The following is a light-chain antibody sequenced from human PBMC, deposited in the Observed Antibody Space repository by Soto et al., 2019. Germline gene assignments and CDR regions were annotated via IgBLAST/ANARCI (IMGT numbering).Light chain of an antibody. CDR1: QSVTNNY. Sequence: LLTQSPGPLSLSPGERATLSCRASQSVTNNYLDWYQQKPGQAPRLLIYDASNRDTGIPARVSGSGSGTDVTRTISRLEHEDFAVYYCQQYGSSPITFGQGTRLEIK. V-gene: IGKV3-20*01. J-gene: IGKJ5*01. CDR3: QQYGSSPIT. CDR2: DAS.